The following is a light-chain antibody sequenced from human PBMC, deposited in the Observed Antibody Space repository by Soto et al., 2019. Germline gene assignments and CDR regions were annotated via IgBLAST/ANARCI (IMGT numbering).Light chain of an antibody. Sequence: QSALTQPASVSGSPGQSITISCIGTSSDVGAFNYVSWYQHHPGKAPKLIIYDVTDRPSGVSNRFSASKSGNTASLTISGLQAEDEADYYCSSYTTRNTEAFGTGIKVTVL. CDR3: SSYTTRNTEA. J-gene: IGLJ1*01. CDR1: SSDVGAFNY. CDR2: DVT. V-gene: IGLV2-14*03.